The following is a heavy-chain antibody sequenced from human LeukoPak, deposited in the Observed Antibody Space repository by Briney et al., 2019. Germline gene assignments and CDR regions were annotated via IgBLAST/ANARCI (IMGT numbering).Heavy chain of an antibody. CDR3: ASPRGLDCSGGSCYWGAFDI. Sequence: SVKVSCKASGGTFSSYAISWVRQAPGQGLEWMGGIIPIFGTANYAQKFQGRVTITADESTSTAYMELSSLRSEDTAVYYCASPRGLDCSGGSCYWGAFDIWGQGTMVTVSS. V-gene: IGHV1-69*13. CDR1: GGTFSSYA. D-gene: IGHD2-15*01. J-gene: IGHJ3*02. CDR2: IIPIFGTA.